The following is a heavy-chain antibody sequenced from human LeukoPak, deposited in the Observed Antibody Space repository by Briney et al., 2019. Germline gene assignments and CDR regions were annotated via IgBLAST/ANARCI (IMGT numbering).Heavy chain of an antibody. CDR2: ISAYNGNT. J-gene: IGHJ6*03. D-gene: IGHD6-6*01. V-gene: IGHV1-18*01. CDR1: GYTFTSYG. Sequence: ASVKVSCKASGYTFTSYGISWVRQAPGQGLEWMGWISAYNGNTNYAQKLQGRVTMTTDTSTSTAYMELSSLRSDDTDVYYCAREPRGRFKQLAINYYYYYMDVWGKGTTVTVSS. CDR3: AREPRGRFKQLAINYYYYYMDV.